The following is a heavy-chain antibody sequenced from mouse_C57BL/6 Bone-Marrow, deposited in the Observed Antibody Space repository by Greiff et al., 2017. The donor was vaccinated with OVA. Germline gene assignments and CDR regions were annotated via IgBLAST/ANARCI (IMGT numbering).Heavy chain of an antibody. D-gene: IGHD2-1*01. CDR2: IYPGGGYT. J-gene: IGHJ4*01. V-gene: IGHV1-63*01. CDR1: GYTFTNYW. CDR3: ARCGNYDAMDY. Sequence: VQLQQSGAELVRPGTSVKMSCKASGYTFTNYWIGWAKQRPGHGLEWIGDIYPGGGYTNYNEKFKGKATLTADKSSSTAYMQFSSLTFEDSAIYYCARCGNYDAMDYWGQGTSVTVSS.